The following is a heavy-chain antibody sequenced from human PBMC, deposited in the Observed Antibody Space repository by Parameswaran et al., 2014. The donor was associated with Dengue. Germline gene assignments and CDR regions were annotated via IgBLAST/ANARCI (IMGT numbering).Heavy chain of an antibody. Sequence: GESLKISCKASGYSSTTYWIAWVRQMPGKGLEWMGIIYPGDSETRYSPSFQGQVTISADKSISTAYLQWSSLKASDTAMYFCARPLASTPDDAFDIWGQGTMVTVSS. J-gene: IGHJ3*02. CDR1: GYSSTTYW. CDR3: ARPLASTPDDAFDI. CDR2: IYPGDSET. D-gene: IGHD2-15*01. V-gene: IGHV5-51*01.